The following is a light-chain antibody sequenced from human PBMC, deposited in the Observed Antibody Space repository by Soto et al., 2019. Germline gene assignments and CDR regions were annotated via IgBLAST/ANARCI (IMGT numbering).Light chain of an antibody. CDR2: DAS. CDR1: QSVSSSS. J-gene: IGKJ1*01. Sequence: EMGLTQSSCTLSLSPGERATLSCRASQSVSSSSLAWYQQKRGQAPRLLIHDASSRATGIPDRFSGSGSGTDFTLTISRLEPEDFAVYYCQQYGGSPRTFGQGTKVDIK. V-gene: IGKV3-20*01. CDR3: QQYGGSPRT.